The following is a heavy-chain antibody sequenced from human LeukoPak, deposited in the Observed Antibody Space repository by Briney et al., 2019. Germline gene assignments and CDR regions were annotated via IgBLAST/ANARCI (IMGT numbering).Heavy chain of an antibody. J-gene: IGHJ3*02. CDR2: IYYSGST. CDR1: GGSISSGGYY. D-gene: IGHD5-12*01. Sequence: SETLSLTCTVSGGSISSGGYYWSWIRQHPGKGLEWIGYIYYSGSTYCNPSLKSRVTISVDTSKNQFSLKLSSVTAADTAVYYCARARGVATIGQDAFDIWGQGTMVTVSS. CDR3: ARARGVATIGQDAFDI. V-gene: IGHV4-31*03.